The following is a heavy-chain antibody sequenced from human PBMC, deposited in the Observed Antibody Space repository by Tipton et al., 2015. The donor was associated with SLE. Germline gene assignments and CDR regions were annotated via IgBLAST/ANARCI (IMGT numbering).Heavy chain of an antibody. D-gene: IGHD1-26*01. V-gene: IGHV3-30*04. Sequence: SLRLSCVASGFTFSSYAMHWVRQAPGKGLEWLAVISYDGSNKYYADSVKGLFTISRDNSKNTLYLQVTSLRAEDTAVYYCARDAVGATEGLDSLVQGTLVTVSS. CDR1: GFTFSSYA. CDR2: ISYDGSNK. J-gene: IGHJ4*02. CDR3: ARDAVGATEGLDS.